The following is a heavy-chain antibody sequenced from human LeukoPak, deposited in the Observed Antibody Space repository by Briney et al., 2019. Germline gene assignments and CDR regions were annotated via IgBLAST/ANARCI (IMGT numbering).Heavy chain of an antibody. CDR3: ARDLRAAAGSSSYGMDV. D-gene: IGHD6-13*01. Sequence: PGGSLRLSCAASGFTFSSYVMTWVRQAPGKGLEWVSTITDSGGNTYSADSVKGRFTISRDNSKNTLYLQMNSLRSDDTAVYYCARDLRAAAGSSSYGMDVWGQGTTVTVSS. CDR2: ITDSGGNT. V-gene: IGHV3-23*01. CDR1: GFTFSSYV. J-gene: IGHJ6*02.